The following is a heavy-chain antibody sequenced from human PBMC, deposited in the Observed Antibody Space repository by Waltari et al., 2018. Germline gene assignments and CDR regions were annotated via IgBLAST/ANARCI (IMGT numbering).Heavy chain of an antibody. J-gene: IGHJ6*03. Sequence: QVQLVESGGGVVQPVGSLRLSCAASGFTFSSYGMHWVRQAPGKGLEWVAFIRYDGSNKYYADSVKGRFTISRDNSKNTLYLQMNSLRAEDTAVYYCAKPESGYYYYYYMDVWGKGTTVTVSS. CDR2: IRYDGSNK. CDR1: GFTFSSYG. V-gene: IGHV3-30*02. D-gene: IGHD3-10*01. CDR3: AKPESGYYYYYYMDV.